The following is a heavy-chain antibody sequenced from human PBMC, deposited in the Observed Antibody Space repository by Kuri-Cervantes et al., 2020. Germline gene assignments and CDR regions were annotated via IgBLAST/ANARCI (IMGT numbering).Heavy chain of an antibody. CDR1: GFSLSNARMG. CDR3: AHRRAPLAGDWFDT. Sequence: SGPTLMKPTETLTLTCTVSGFSLSNARMGVSWIRQPPGKALEWLAHIFSNDEKSYSTSLKSRLTISKDTSKNQVVLTMTNMDPVDTATYYCAHRRAPLAGDWFDTWGQGTLVTVSS. D-gene: IGHD3-10*01. V-gene: IGHV2-26*01. CDR2: IFSNDEK. J-gene: IGHJ5*02.